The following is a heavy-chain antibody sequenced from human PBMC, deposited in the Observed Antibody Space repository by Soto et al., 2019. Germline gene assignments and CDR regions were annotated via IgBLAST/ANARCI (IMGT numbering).Heavy chain of an antibody. V-gene: IGHV2-70*04. D-gene: IGHD1-26*01. CDR1: GFSLSTSGMR. CDR2: IDWDDDK. Sequence: SGPTLVNPTQTLTLTCTFSGFSLSTSGMRVSWIRQPPGKALEWLARIDWDDDKFYSTSLKTRLTISKDTSKNQVVLTMTNMDPVDTATYYCARMGADHYGMDVWGQGTTVTVSS. CDR3: ARMGADHYGMDV. J-gene: IGHJ6*02.